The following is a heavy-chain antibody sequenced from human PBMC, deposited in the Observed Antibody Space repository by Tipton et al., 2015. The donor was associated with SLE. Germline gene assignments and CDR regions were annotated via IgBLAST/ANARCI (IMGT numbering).Heavy chain of an antibody. CDR1: GGSFSGYY. CDR2: IYYSGST. D-gene: IGHD6-19*01. J-gene: IGHJ4*02. Sequence: TLSLTCAVYGGSFSGYYWSWIRQPPGKGLEWIGYIYYSGSTNYNPSLKSRVTISVDTSKNQFSLKLSSVTAADTAVYYCASGIAVAGIGYWGQGTLVTVSS. CDR3: ASGIAVAGIGY. V-gene: IGHV4-59*01.